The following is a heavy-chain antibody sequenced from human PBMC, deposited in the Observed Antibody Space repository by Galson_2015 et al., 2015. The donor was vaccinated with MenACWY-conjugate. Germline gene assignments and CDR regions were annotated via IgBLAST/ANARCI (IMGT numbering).Heavy chain of an antibody. CDR3: ARLGGNYRTTSHFDY. D-gene: IGHD1-26*01. Sequence: SLRLSCAASGFTFSSYWMHWVRQAPGKGLVWVSRVNSDGSGTGYADSVKGRFTISRDNAKNTLYLQMNSLRAEDTAVYYCARLGGNYRTTSHFDYWGQGT. CDR1: GFTFSSYW. CDR2: VNSDGSGT. J-gene: IGHJ4*02. V-gene: IGHV3-74*01.